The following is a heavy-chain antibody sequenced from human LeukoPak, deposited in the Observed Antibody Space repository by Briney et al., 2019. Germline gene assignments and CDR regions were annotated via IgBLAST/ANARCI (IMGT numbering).Heavy chain of an antibody. J-gene: IGHJ2*01. Sequence: SVKVSCKASGGTFSSYAISWVRQAPGQGLEWMGGIIPIFGTANYAQKFQGRVTITADESTGTAYMELSSLRSEDTAVYYCARDQGGAGDWYFDLWGRGTLVTVSS. CDR2: IIPIFGTA. CDR1: GGTFSSYA. CDR3: ARDQGGAGDWYFDL. D-gene: IGHD4/OR15-4a*01. V-gene: IGHV1-69*13.